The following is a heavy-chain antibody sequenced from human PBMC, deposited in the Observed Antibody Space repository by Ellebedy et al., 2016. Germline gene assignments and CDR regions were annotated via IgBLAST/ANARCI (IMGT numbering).Heavy chain of an antibody. CDR3: ARGKRNILWSDY. Sequence: GGSLRLSCAASGFTFSDYWMSWVRQAPGKGLEWVSVIYAGGSTFYADSVKGRFTISRDNSKNTLYLQMNRLRAEDTAMYYCARGKRNILWSDYWGQGTLVTVSS. CDR1: GFTFSDYW. CDR2: IYAGGST. J-gene: IGHJ4*02. V-gene: IGHV3-66*01. D-gene: IGHD1-14*01.